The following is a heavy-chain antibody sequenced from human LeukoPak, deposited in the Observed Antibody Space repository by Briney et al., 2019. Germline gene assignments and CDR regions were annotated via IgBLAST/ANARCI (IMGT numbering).Heavy chain of an antibody. Sequence: GESLKISCKGSGYSFTSYWIGWVRQMPGKGLEWMGIIYPGDSDTRYSPSFQGQVTISADKSISTAYLQWSSLEASDTAMYYCARISDIVVVVAATSPPDYWGQGTLVTVSS. CDR2: IYPGDSDT. D-gene: IGHD2-15*01. J-gene: IGHJ4*02. CDR1: GYSFTSYW. CDR3: ARISDIVVVVAATSPPDY. V-gene: IGHV5-51*01.